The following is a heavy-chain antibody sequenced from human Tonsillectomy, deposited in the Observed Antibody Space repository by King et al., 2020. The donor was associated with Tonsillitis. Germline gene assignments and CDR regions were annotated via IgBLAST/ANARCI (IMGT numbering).Heavy chain of an antibody. J-gene: IGHJ6*03. CDR2: IYYSGST. CDR1: GGSISSYY. D-gene: IGHD2-2*01. Sequence: PLQESGPGLVKPSETLSLTCTVSGGSISSYYWSWIRQPPGKGLEWIGYIYYSGSTNYNPSLKSRVTISVDTSKNQFSLKLSSVTAADTAVYYCARAGYCSSTSCYGRVDYYYYMDVWGKGTTVTVSS. V-gene: IGHV4-59*01. CDR3: ARAGYCSSTSCYGRVDYYYYMDV.